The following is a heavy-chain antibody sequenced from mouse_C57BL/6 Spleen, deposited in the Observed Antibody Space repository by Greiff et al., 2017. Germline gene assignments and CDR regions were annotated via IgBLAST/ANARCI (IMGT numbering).Heavy chain of an antibody. CDR2: IYPGDGDT. Sequence: VQLQQSGAELVKPGASVKISCKASGYAFSSYWMNWVKPRPGKGLAWIGQIYPGDGDTNYNGKFKGKATLTADKSSSTAYKQHSSLTSEDSAVYFCAREDYYGRGFDYWGQGTTHTVSS. V-gene: IGHV1-80*01. D-gene: IGHD1-1*01. J-gene: IGHJ2*01. CDR3: AREDYYGRGFDY. CDR1: GYAFSSYW.